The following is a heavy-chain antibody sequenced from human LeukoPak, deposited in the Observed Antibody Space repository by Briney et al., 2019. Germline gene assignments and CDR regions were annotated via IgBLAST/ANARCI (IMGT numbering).Heavy chain of an antibody. V-gene: IGHV3-11*05. CDR1: GFTFSDYY. CDR2: INIDSDYT. D-gene: IGHD6-19*01. J-gene: IGHJ4*02. CDR3: ARDNSGRNYFEY. Sequence: GGSLRLSCAASGFTFSDYYMSWVRQAPGKGLEWISYINIDSDYTNYADSVRGRFTISGDNAKNSLYLQMNSLRDEDTAVYYCARDNSGRNYFEYWGQGTLVTVSS.